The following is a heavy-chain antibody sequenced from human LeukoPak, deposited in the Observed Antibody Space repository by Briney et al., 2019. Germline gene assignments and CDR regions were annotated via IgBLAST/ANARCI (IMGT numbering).Heavy chain of an antibody. V-gene: IGHV4-34*01. CDR1: GGSFSGYY. J-gene: IGHJ4*02. D-gene: IGHD6-13*01. Sequence: SETLSPTCAVYGGSFSGYYWSWIRQPPGKGLEWIGEINHSGSTNYNPSLKSRVTISVDTSKNQFSLKLSSMTAADTAVYYCARLVGSSWYHEVLLGRDYWGQGTLVTVSS. CDR3: ARLVGSSWYHEVLLGRDY. CDR2: INHSGST.